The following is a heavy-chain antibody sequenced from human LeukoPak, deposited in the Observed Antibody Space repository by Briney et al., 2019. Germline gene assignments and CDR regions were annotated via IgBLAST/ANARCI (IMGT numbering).Heavy chain of an antibody. J-gene: IGHJ4*02. CDR1: GASISTYY. CDR3: ARGGSSWYADY. D-gene: IGHD6-13*01. Sequence: SETLSLTCSVSGASISTYYWSWIRQPPEKGLEWIGYIHYSGSTSYNPSLKSRVTMSVDTPNDQFFLKVSSVTAADTAVYYCARGGSSWYADYWGQGTLVTVSS. CDR2: IHYSGST. V-gene: IGHV4-59*01.